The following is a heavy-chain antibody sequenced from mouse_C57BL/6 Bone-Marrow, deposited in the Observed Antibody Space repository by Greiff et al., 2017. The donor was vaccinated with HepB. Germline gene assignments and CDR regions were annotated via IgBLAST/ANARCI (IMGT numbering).Heavy chain of an antibody. V-gene: IGHV1-82*01. Sequence: VQLQQSGPELVKPGASVKISCKASGYAFSSSWMNWVKQRPGKGLEWIGRIYPGDGDTNYNGKFKGKATLTADKSSSTAYMQLSSLTSEDSAVYFCAILRLFAYWGQGTLVTVSA. J-gene: IGHJ3*01. CDR2: IYPGDGDT. CDR1: GYAFSSSW. CDR3: AILRLFAY. D-gene: IGHD1-1*01.